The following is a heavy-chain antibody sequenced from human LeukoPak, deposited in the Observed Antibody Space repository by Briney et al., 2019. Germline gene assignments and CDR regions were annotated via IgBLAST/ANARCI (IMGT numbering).Heavy chain of an antibody. CDR1: GYSFINYG. V-gene: IGHV1-18*01. J-gene: IGHJ5*02. CDR2: ISGYNGNT. Sequence: PRASVKVSCKASGYSFINYGITWVRQAPGQGLEWMGWISGYNGNTNYVQKLQGRVTMTTDTSTNTAYMELRSLISDDTAVYYCARVGVVRGVIGVDWFDPWGQGTLVTVSS. D-gene: IGHD3-10*01. CDR3: ARVGVVRGVIGVDWFDP.